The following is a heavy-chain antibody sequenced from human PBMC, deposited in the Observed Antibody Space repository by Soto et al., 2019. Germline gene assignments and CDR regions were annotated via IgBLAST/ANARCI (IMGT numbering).Heavy chain of an antibody. CDR2: IKSKTDGETI. D-gene: IGHD1-1*01. V-gene: IGHV3-15*01. Sequence: EVQLVESGGGLVKPGGSLRLSCAASGFTFANAWMSWFRQAPGKGREWVGRIKSKTDGETIDYAAPVKGRFTISRDDSKNTMYLQMNSLTTDDTALYYCSTDSPYMFDYWGQGTLVTVSS. CDR3: STDSPYMFDY. CDR1: GFTFANAW. J-gene: IGHJ4*02.